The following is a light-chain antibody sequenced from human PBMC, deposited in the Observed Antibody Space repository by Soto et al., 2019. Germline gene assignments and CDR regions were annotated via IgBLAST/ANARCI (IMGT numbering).Light chain of an antibody. V-gene: IGLV4-69*01. Sequence: QSVLTQSPSASASLGASVKLTCTLSSGHSSYAIAWHQKQPGKGPRYLMDLNNDGSHTKGDGIPDRFSGSSSGADRYLIISSLQSEDEADYYCTSYTSSSDIRVFGGGTKVTVL. CDR1: SGHSSYA. J-gene: IGLJ3*02. CDR3: TSYTSSSDIRV. CDR2: LNNDGSH.